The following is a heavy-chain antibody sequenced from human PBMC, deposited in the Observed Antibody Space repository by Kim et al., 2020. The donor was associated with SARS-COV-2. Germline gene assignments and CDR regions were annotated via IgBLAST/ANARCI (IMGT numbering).Heavy chain of an antibody. D-gene: IGHD5-12*01. V-gene: IGHV3-53*01. CDR2: IYSGGTT. CDR3: AWSRDGYNFLDY. Sequence: GGSLRLSCAASGFSVSNNYMSWVRQPQGKGLEWVSVIYSGGTTYYGDSVKGRFTISRDNSKNTLYLQMNSLRAEDTAVYYCAWSRDGYNFLDYWGQGTL. J-gene: IGHJ4*02. CDR1: GFSVSNNY.